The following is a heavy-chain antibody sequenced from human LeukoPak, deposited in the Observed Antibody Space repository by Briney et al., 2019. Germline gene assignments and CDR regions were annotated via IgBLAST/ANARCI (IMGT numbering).Heavy chain of an antibody. V-gene: IGHV3-23*01. CDR3: ARDQYSVVVTATHGLDV. CDR1: GFTFSGYA. Sequence: GGSLRLSCAASGFTFSGYAMSWVRQAPGKGLEWVSDISISGGTTNYADSVKGRFTISRDNSRNTLYLQMNSSRAEDTAVYYCARDQYSVVVTATHGLDVWGQGTTVTVSS. CDR2: ISISGGTT. J-gene: IGHJ6*02. D-gene: IGHD2-21*02.